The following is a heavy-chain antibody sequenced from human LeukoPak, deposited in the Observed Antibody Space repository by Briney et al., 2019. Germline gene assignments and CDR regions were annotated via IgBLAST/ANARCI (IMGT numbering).Heavy chain of an antibody. Sequence: GGSLRLSCAASGFTFSSYSMNWVRQAPGKGLEWVSYISSSSSTIYYADSVKGRFTISRDNAKNSLYLQMNSLRTEDTAVYCCAGSGYYYVLDYWGQGTLVTVSS. V-gene: IGHV3-48*04. D-gene: IGHD3-22*01. CDR2: ISSSSSTI. J-gene: IGHJ4*02. CDR3: AGSGYYYVLDY. CDR1: GFTFSSYS.